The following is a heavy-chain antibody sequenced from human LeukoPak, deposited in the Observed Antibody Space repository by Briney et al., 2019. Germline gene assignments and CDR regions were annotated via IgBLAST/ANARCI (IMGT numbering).Heavy chain of an antibody. V-gene: IGHV3-23*01. J-gene: IGHJ4*02. Sequence: GGSLRLSCAASGFPFNNYPMNWVRQLPGGGLEWDSAISGSGSSTSYTDSLKGRFIISRDNSKNTLYLQMNSLRVEDTATYYCARESGYRYDSRDFDRWGQGTLVTVSS. CDR2: ISGSGSST. D-gene: IGHD6-25*01. CDR3: ARESGYRYDSRDFDR. CDR1: GFPFNNYP.